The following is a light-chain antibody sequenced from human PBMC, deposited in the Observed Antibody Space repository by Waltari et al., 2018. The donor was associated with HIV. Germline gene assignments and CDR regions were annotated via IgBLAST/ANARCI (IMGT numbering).Light chain of an antibody. CDR2: DAS. CDR3: QQFNSYPVT. CDR1: QGISSA. V-gene: IGKV1-13*02. J-gene: IGKJ4*01. Sequence: AIQLTQSPSSLSASIGDRVAVTCRASQGISSAVAWYQQKAGEAPKILIYDASTLESGVPARFSGSGSGTDFTLTINGLQPEDFATYYCQQFNSYPVTFGGGTKVEIK.